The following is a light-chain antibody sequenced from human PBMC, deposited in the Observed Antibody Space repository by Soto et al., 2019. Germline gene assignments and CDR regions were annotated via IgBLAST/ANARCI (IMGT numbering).Light chain of an antibody. J-gene: IGKJ1*01. CDR1: QDISNY. V-gene: IGKV1-33*01. CDR3: QQYDNHPSWT. CDR2: DAS. Sequence: DIQMTQSPSSLSASVGDRVTITCQASQDISNYLSWYQQKPGKAPKLLIYDASNLETGVPSRFSGSGAGTDVTFAISSLQPEDIATYYCQQYDNHPSWTFGQGTKVEIK.